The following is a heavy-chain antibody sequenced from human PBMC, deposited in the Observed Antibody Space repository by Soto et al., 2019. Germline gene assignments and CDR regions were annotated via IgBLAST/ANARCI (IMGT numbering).Heavy chain of an antibody. CDR1: GFTFSTNA. J-gene: IGHJ4*02. D-gene: IGHD3-22*01. Sequence: GGSLRLSCAASGFTFSTNAMSWVRQAPGKGLEWVSAISGSGGNTHYADSVKGRFTISRDNSKNTLYLQMNSLRAEDTAVYYCAKDYYYDSSGPDFWGQGILVTVSS. CDR3: AKDYYYDSSGPDF. V-gene: IGHV3-23*01. CDR2: ISGSGGNT.